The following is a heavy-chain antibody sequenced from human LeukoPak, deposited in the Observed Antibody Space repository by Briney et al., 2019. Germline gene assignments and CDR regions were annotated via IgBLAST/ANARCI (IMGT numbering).Heavy chain of an antibody. Sequence: PGGSLRLSCAASGVTFSTYWMNWVRQAPGKGLEWVANIKQDGSQKNYVDSVKGRFTTSRDNAKNSLYLQMDSLRVEDTAVYYCVSSWTIGYWGQGTLVTVSS. CDR3: VSSWTIGY. CDR2: IKQDGSQK. V-gene: IGHV3-7*01. CDR1: GVTFSTYW. D-gene: IGHD3/OR15-3a*01. J-gene: IGHJ4*02.